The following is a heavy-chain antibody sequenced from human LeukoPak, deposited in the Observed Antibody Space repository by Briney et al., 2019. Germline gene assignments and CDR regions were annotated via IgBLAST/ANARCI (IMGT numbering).Heavy chain of an antibody. CDR3: AKGPDYYDMEYMDV. J-gene: IGHJ6*03. CDR2: ISGSGGST. D-gene: IGHD3-22*01. Sequence: PGGSLRLSCSASGFTFSSHGMSWVRQAPGKGLEWVSVISGSGGSTYYADSVKGRFTISRDNSKNTLYLQMNSLRAEDTAVYYCAKGPDYYDMEYMDVWGKGTTVTISS. CDR1: GFTFSSHG. V-gene: IGHV3-23*01.